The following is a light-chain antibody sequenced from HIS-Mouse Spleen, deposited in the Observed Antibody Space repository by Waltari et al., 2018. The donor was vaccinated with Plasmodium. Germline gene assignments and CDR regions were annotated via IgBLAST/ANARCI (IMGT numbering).Light chain of an antibody. V-gene: IGLV2-8*01. CDR1: SSAVGCYNY. Sequence: QSALTQPPSASGSPGQSVPISCTGPSSAVGCYNYVSWYQQHPGKAPKLMIYEVSKRPSGVPDRFSGSKSGNTASLTVSGLQAEDEADYYCSSYAGSNNLVFGGGTKLTVL. J-gene: IGLJ2*01. CDR2: EVS. CDR3: SSYAGSNNLV.